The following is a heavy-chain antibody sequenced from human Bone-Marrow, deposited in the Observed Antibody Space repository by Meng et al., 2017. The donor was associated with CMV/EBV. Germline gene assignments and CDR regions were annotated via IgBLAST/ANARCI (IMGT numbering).Heavy chain of an antibody. V-gene: IGHV3-74*01. CDR2: INSDGSST. CDR1: GFTFSSYW. CDR3: ARDGEYYDFWSGLPDY. J-gene: IGHJ4*02. Sequence: GGSLRLSCAASGFTFSSYWMHWVRQAPGKGLVWVSRINSDGSSTSYADSVKGRFIISRDNAKNTLYLQMNSLRAEDTAVYYCARDGEYYDFWSGLPDYWGQGTLVPVSS. D-gene: IGHD3-3*01.